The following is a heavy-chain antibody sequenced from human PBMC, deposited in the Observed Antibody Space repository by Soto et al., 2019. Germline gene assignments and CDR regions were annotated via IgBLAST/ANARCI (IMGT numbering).Heavy chain of an antibody. CDR2: IIPIFGTA. J-gene: IGHJ6*02. CDR3: ARGAVLRFGELLYYYGMDV. D-gene: IGHD3-10*01. Sequence: GASVKVSCKASGGTFSSYAISWVRQAPGQGLEWMGGIIPIFGTANYAQKFQGRVTITADESTSTAYMELSSLRSEDTAVYYCARGAVLRFGELLYYYGMDVWGQGTTVTVSS. CDR1: GGTFSSYA. V-gene: IGHV1-69*13.